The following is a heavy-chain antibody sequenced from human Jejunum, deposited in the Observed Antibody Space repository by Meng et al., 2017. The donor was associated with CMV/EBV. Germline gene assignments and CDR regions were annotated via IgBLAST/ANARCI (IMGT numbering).Heavy chain of an antibody. D-gene: IGHD2-2*01. CDR3: TKDGSTSWNSESDY. V-gene: IGHV3-23*01. CDR2: TNAIGGGT. CDR1: GLTFGRNA. J-gene: IGHJ4*02. Sequence: SGLTFGRNAMTWVGQTRRKGLGWVSATNAIGGGTYYADSVKGRFTISRDNSKNTIYLQMNSLRVEDTAVYYCTKDGSTSWNSESDYWGQGTLVTVSS.